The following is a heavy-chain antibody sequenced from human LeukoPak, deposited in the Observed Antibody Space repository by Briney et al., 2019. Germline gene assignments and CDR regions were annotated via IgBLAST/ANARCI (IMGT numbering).Heavy chain of an antibody. CDR2: IYTSGST. CDR3: AAHLSSWYGGGDY. J-gene: IGHJ4*02. V-gene: IGHV4-61*02. Sequence: SETLSLTCTVSGGSISSGSYYWSWIRQPAGKGLEWIGRIYTSGSTNYNPSLKSRVTISVDTSKNQFSLKLSSVTAADTAVYCCAAHLSSWYGGGDYWGQGTLVTVSS. CDR1: GGSISSGSYY. D-gene: IGHD6-13*01.